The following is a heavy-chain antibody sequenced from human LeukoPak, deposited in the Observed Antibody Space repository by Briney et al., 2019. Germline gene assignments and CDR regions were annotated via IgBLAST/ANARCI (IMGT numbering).Heavy chain of an antibody. V-gene: IGHV5-51*01. D-gene: IGHD3-16*01. Sequence: RESLRISCLGSGYSFSTYLIAWVRQMPGKGLEWMGIIYPGDSDVDYSPSFQGQVTISADKSTNTAYLQWSSLKASDTAMYYCARSQPRKRILGLGGSNGFDVWGQGTMVSISS. CDR2: IYPGDSDV. CDR3: ARSQPRKRILGLGGSNGFDV. CDR1: GYSFSTYL. J-gene: IGHJ3*01.